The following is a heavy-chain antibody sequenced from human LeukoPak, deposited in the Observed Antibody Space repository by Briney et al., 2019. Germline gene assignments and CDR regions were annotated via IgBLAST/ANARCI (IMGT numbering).Heavy chain of an antibody. CDR3: TRESGAFSPFGF. CDR1: GGSITTTNW. Sequence: SSETLSLTCAVSGGSITTTNWWSRVRQPPGKGLEWIGEVHLSGATNYNPSLESRVSMSIDKSKNHLSLEVTSVTAADTAIYYCTRESGAFSPFGFWGQGTLLTVSS. CDR2: VHLSGAT. J-gene: IGHJ4*02. V-gene: IGHV4-4*02. D-gene: IGHD1-26*01.